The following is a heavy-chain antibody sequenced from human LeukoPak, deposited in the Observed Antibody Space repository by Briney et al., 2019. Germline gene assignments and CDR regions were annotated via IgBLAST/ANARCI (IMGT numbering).Heavy chain of an antibody. Sequence: ASVKVSCKASGYTFSGYYMHWVRQAPGQGLEWMGWINPNTGGINYAQKFQGRVTMTRDTSISTAYMELSRLRSDDTAVYYCARGGEMATIYYWGQGTLVTVSS. CDR1: GYTFSGYY. CDR3: ARGGEMATIYY. J-gene: IGHJ4*02. V-gene: IGHV1-2*02. CDR2: INPNTGGI. D-gene: IGHD5-24*01.